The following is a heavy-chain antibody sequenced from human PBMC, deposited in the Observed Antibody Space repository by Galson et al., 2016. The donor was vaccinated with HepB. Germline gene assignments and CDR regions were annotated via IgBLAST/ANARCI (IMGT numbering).Heavy chain of an antibody. CDR3: ARPHYIDGSGYYSIRLGVFDV. CDR1: GFTFDDFV. J-gene: IGHJ3*01. V-gene: IGHV3-49*03. Sequence: SLRLSCAASGFTFDDFVMIWFRQAPGRGPEWVGFIRSKPFGETTEYAASVKGRFSISRDDSKSIAYLQLNSRRTDDTAVYYCARPHYIDGSGYYSIRLGVFDVWGQGTMVTVSS. CDR2: IRSKPFGETT. D-gene: IGHD3-22*01.